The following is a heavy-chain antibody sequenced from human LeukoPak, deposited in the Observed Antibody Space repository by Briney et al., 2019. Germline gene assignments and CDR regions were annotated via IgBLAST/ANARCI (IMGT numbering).Heavy chain of an antibody. V-gene: IGHV3-30*02. D-gene: IGHD3-9*01. CDR2: IRYDGSNK. CDR1: GFTFISYG. Sequence: GGSLRLSCAASGFTFISYGMHWVRQAPGKGLEWVAFIRYDGSNKYYADSVKGRFTISRDNSKNTLYLQMKSLRAEDTAVYYCAKCILTGYYKGYMDVWGKGTTVTISS. CDR3: AKCILTGYYKGYMDV. J-gene: IGHJ6*03.